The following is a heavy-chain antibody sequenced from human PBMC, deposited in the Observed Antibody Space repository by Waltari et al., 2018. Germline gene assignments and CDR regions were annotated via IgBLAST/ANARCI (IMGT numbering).Heavy chain of an antibody. CDR2: IKQDGSEK. CDR1: GRSFRSHW. Sequence: EVQLVESGGGLAQPGGSLGLSCAASGRSFRSHWMTWVRQASGKGPEWVANIKQDGSEKYYMDSVKGRFTISRDNAKNSLYLQMNNLRVEDTAVYYCTRGGRDSSWYWRDWGQGTLVTVSS. J-gene: IGHJ4*02. D-gene: IGHD6-13*01. CDR3: TRGGRDSSWYWRD. V-gene: IGHV3-7*01.